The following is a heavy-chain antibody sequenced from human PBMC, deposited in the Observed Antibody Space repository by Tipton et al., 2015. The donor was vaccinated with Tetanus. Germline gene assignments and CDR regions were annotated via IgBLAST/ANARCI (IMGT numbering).Heavy chain of an antibody. CDR2: IFHSGSP. CDR3: ARTPDYYYGMDV. CDR1: GASISSAA. Sequence: GASISSAAWTWIRQPSGKGLEWIGHIFHSGSPNYNPSLKSRVTISTDKSKNQVSLRLNSVTAADTAVYFCARTPDYYYGMDVWGQGTTVTVSS. V-gene: IGHV4-30-2*01. J-gene: IGHJ6*02.